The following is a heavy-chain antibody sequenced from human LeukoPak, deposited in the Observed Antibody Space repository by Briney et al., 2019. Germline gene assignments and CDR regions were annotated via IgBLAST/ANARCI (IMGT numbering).Heavy chain of an antibody. D-gene: IGHD3-22*01. V-gene: IGHV1-46*01. CDR3: ARTNVYYYDSSDYYPYFDY. CDR2: INPSGGGT. J-gene: IGHJ4*02. CDR1: GYTFTSYY. Sequence: GASVKVSCKASGYTFTSYYMHWVRQAPGQGLEWMGIINPSGGGTSYAQKFQGRVTMTRDMSTSTVYMELSSLRSEDTAVYYCARTNVYYYDSSDYYPYFDYWGQGTLVTVSS.